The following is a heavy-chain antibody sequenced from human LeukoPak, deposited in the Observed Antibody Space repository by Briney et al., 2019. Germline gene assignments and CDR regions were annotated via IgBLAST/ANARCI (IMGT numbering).Heavy chain of an antibody. CDR3: ARARNYDFWSGYLYYFDY. D-gene: IGHD3-3*01. Sequence: SETQSLTCAVYGGSFSGYYWSWIRQPPGKGLEWIGEINHSGSTNYNPSLKSRVTISVDTSKNQFSLKLSSVTAADTAVYYCARARNYDFWSGYLYYFDYWGQGTLVTVSS. V-gene: IGHV4-34*01. J-gene: IGHJ4*02. CDR2: INHSGST. CDR1: GGSFSGYY.